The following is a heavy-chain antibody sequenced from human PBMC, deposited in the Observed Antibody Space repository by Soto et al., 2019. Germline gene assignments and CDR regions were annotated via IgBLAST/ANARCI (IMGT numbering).Heavy chain of an antibody. CDR2: IYYSVST. CDR3: VRGNDYFVY. Sequence: VQLQESGPGLVKPSQTLSLHCTVSSGSISSGGYYWSWIRQRPGKGLEWIGYIYYSVSTYYNPSLKSRVTISGDTSKNQFSLKLSSVTAADTAVYYCVRGNDYFVYWGQGTLVTVS. V-gene: IGHV4-31*03. J-gene: IGHJ4*02. CDR1: SGSISSGGYY.